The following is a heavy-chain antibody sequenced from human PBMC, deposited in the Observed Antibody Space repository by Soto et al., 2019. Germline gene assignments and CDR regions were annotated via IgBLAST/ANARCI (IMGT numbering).Heavy chain of an antibody. Sequence: QVQLVQSGAEVKKPGASVKVSCKASGYSFTNYGISWVRQAPGQGPEWMGWISGHNGDTNHPQSLQGRVTMTTDTSRNTAYMELRSLRSDDTAVYYCARHRFNYYDNTVYYYVDYWGQGTLVTVSS. CDR1: GYSFTNYG. CDR2: ISGHNGDT. D-gene: IGHD3-22*01. CDR3: ARHRFNYYDNTVYYYVDY. V-gene: IGHV1-18*04. J-gene: IGHJ4*02.